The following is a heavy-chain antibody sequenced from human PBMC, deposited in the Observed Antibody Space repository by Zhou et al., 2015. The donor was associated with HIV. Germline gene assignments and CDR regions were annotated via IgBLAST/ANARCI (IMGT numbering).Heavy chain of an antibody. CDR2: IIPIFGTA. J-gene: IGHJ5*01. CDR1: GGTFSSYA. CDR3: ARDHYYDSSGYFNWFDS. D-gene: IGHD3-22*01. V-gene: IGHV1-69*12. Sequence: QVQLVQSGAEVKKPGSSVKVSCKASGGTFSSYAISWVRQAPGQGLEWMGGIIPIFGTANYAQKFQGRVTITADESTSTAYMELSSLRSEDTAIYYCARDHYYDSSGYFNWFDSWGQGTLVTVSS.